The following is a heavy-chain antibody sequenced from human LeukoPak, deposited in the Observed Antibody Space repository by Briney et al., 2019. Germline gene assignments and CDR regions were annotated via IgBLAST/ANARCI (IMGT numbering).Heavy chain of an antibody. CDR1: GFTFSSYA. Sequence: GGSLRLSCEASGFTFSSYAMSWVRQAPGKGLEWASGISGSGGTTYYADSVRGRATISRDNSKNTVSLQMNSLRAEDTAVYYCARARFCSGGSCYSGDWFDPWGQGTLVTVSS. CDR3: ARARFCSGGSCYSGDWFDP. D-gene: IGHD2-15*01. V-gene: IGHV3-23*01. CDR2: ISGSGGTT. J-gene: IGHJ5*02.